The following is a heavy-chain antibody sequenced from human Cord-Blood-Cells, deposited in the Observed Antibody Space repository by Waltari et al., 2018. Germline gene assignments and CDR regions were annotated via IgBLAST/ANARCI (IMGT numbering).Heavy chain of an antibody. CDR1: GFPLSNARMG. V-gene: IGHV2-26*01. J-gene: IGHJ3*02. CDR3: ARVTGTWVAFDI. Sequence: QVTLKESGPVLVKPTETLTLTCTVSGFPLSNARMGVRWLRQPPGKALEWLAHIFSNDEKSYSTSLKSRLTISKDTSKSQVVLTMTNMDPVDTATYYCARVTGTWVAFDIWGQGTMVTVSS. CDR2: IFSNDEK. D-gene: IGHD1-26*01.